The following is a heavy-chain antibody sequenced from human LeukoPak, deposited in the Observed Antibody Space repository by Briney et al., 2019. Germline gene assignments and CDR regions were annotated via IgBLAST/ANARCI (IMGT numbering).Heavy chain of an antibody. J-gene: IGHJ4*02. V-gene: IGHV3-30*18. CDR3: AKRYSSTWYYFDS. CDR2: ISYDGRNK. Sequence: PGGCLRLSCAASGFTFSSYAMPWGRRAPGNGLGWVGVISYDGRNKYYADYVKGRFPISRDNSKTTLYLQMSSLRGEDTGVYYCAKRYSSTWYYFDSWGQGTLVTVSS. CDR1: GFTFSSYA. D-gene: IGHD6-13*01.